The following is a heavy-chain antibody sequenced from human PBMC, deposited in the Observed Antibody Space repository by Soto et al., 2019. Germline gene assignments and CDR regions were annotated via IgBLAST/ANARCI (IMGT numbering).Heavy chain of an antibody. CDR2: INPNSGDT. V-gene: IGHV1-2*02. J-gene: IGHJ6*02. CDR1: GYTFTGYY. Sequence: AAVKVSCKASGYTFTGYYVHWVRQAPGQGLEWMGWINPNSGDTYLAQRFQGRVTMNRDTSIGTAYMELRGLTSDDTAEYYCAKGGAIVAAGTRVYLYNAMDVWGQGTTVTVSS. D-gene: IGHD1-26*01. CDR3: AKGGAIVAAGTRVYLYNAMDV.